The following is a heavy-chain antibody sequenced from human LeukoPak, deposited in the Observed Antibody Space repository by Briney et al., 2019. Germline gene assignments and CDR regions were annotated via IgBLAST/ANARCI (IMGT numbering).Heavy chain of an antibody. V-gene: IGHV3-9*01. D-gene: IGHD3-22*01. CDR2: ISWNSGSI. Sequence: GGSLRLSCAASGFTFDDYAMHWVRQAPGKGLEWVSGISWNSGSIGYADSVKGRFTISRDNAKNSLYLQMNSLRAEDTAVYYCAREKGLRYYDSSGPYYFDYWGQGTLVTVSS. CDR3: AREKGLRYYDSSGPYYFDY. J-gene: IGHJ4*02. CDR1: GFTFDDYA.